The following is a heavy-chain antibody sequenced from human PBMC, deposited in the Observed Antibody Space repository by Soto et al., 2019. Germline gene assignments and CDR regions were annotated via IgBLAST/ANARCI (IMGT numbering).Heavy chain of an antibody. CDR1: GFTFSSYA. CDR2: ISYDGSNK. Sequence: QVQLVESGGGVVQPGRSLRLSCAASGFTFSSYAMHWVRQAPGKGLEWVAVISYDGSNKYYADSVKGRFTISRDNSKNTLYMQMNSLRAEDTAEYYCARDPTSGSYGGDYWGQGTLVTVSS. D-gene: IGHD1-26*01. J-gene: IGHJ4*02. V-gene: IGHV3-30-3*01. CDR3: ARDPTSGSYGGDY.